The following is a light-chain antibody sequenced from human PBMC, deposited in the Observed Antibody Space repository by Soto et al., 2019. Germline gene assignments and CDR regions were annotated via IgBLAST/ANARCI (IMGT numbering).Light chain of an antibody. CDR3: QQYDYSPCS. Sequence: EIVLTQSPGIVSLSPGDRATLSCRANGGPINNYLHRYQQKPCQAPRLLIFGASTRATGIPDRFRGSGSGTDFTLTISRLEPEDFAVYHCQQYDYSPCSFGQGTKLQI. V-gene: IGKV3-20*01. J-gene: IGKJ2*04. CDR2: GAS. CDR1: GGPINNY.